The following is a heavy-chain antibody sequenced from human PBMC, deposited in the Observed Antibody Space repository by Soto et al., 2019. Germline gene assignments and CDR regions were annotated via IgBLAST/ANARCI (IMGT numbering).Heavy chain of an antibody. V-gene: IGHV3-23*01. CDR3: GKDPNGDYFGAFDF. D-gene: IGHD4-17*01. Sequence: EVQMLESGGGLVQPGGSLRLSCAASGFTFSSYALTWFRQAPGKGLEWVSSITGSGDYTRYTDSVKGRFTITRDNAKNTLFLQMKSLRADDTAIYSCGKDPNGDYFGAFDFWGQGTMVTVSS. J-gene: IGHJ3*01. CDR1: GFTFSSYA. CDR2: ITGSGDYT.